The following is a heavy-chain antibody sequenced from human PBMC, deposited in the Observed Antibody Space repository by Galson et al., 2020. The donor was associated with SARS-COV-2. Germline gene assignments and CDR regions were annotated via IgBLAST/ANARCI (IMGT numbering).Heavy chain of an antibody. Sequence: GSLRLSCAASGFTFSSYSMNWVRQAPGKGLEWVSSISSSSSYIYYADSVKGRFTISRDNAKNSLYLQMNSLRAEDTAVYYCARDRPPNGWYLGYFDLWGRGTLVTVSS. D-gene: IGHD6-19*01. CDR3: ARDRPPNGWYLGYFDL. J-gene: IGHJ2*01. CDR2: ISSSSSYI. CDR1: GFTFSSYS. V-gene: IGHV3-21*01.